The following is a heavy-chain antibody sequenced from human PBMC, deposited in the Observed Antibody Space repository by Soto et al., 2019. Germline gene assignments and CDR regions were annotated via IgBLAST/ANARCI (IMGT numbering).Heavy chain of an antibody. CDR1: GYTFTSYG. Sequence: ASVKVSCKASGYTFTSYGISWVRQAPGQGLEWMGWISAYNGNTNYAQKLQGRVTMTTNTSTSTAYMELSSLRSDDTAVYFCATSSNYDILTGSDYWGQGTLVTVSS. D-gene: IGHD3-9*01. J-gene: IGHJ4*02. CDR3: ATSSNYDILTGSDY. CDR2: ISAYNGNT. V-gene: IGHV1-18*01.